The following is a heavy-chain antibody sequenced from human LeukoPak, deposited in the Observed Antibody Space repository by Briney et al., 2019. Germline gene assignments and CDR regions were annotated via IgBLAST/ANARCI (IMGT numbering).Heavy chain of an antibody. CDR2: IKFDGNQK. CDR3: ARLDEAFDN. D-gene: IGHD5-24*01. CDR1: GFTFSSYA. V-gene: IGHV3-7*01. Sequence: PGGSLRLSCAASGFTFSSYAMSWVRQAPGKGLEWVANIKFDGNQKYYVHSVKGRFTISRDNAKNSLYLQMNSLRAEDTAIYYCARLDEAFDNWGQGTVVAVSS. J-gene: IGHJ4*02.